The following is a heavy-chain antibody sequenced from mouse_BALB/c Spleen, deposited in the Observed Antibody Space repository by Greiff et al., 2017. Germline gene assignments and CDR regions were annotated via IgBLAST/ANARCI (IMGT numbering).Heavy chain of an antibody. CDR1: GFTFSSYG. J-gene: IGHJ2*01. CDR2: ISSGGSYT. V-gene: IGHV5-6*01. Sequence: EVQGVESGGDLVKPGGSLKLSCAASGFTFSSYGMSWVRQTPDKRLEWVATISSGGSYTYYPDSVKGRFTISRDNAKNTLYLQMSSLKSEDTAMYYCARPPYFDYWGQGTTLTVSS. CDR3: ARPPYFDY.